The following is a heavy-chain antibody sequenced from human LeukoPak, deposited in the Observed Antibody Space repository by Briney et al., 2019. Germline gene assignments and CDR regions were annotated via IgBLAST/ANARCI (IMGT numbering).Heavy chain of an antibody. CDR1: GFILRSYA. V-gene: IGHV3-30*03. CDR2: VSHDGSNE. D-gene: IGHD5-18*01. CDR3: ARSGYSYENFDY. J-gene: IGHJ4*02. Sequence: GKSLRLSCAASGFILRSYAMHWVRQAPGKGLEWVALVSHDGSNECYTDSVKGRFIISRDNAKNSLYLQMNSLRAEDTAVYYCARSGYSYENFDYWGQGTLVTVSS.